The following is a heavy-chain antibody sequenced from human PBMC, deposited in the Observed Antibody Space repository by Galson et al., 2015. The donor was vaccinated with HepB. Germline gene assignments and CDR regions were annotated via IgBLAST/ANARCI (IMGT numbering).Heavy chain of an antibody. D-gene: IGHD2-15*01. CDR2: IYPGDSDI. CDR3: ARGYCSGGNCHDAFDI. V-gene: IGHV5-51*01. CDR1: GYSFTTFW. Sequence: QSGAEVTKSGESLTISCTGSGYSFTTFWIGWVRQMPGKGLEWMGIIYPGDSDIRYSPSFQGHITISADKSISTAYLQWSSLKASDTAAYYCARGYCSGGNCHDAFDIWGQGTMVIVSS. J-gene: IGHJ3*02.